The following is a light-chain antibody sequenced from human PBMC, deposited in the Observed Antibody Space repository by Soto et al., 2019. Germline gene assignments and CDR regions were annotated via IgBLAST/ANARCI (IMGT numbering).Light chain of an antibody. CDR2: EVA. V-gene: IGLV2-8*01. CDR3: SSYAGSNNL. J-gene: IGLJ2*01. CDR1: SSDVGCYDF. Sequence: QSALTQPPSASGSPGQSVTISCTGTSSDVGCYDFVSWYQQHPGKAPKLILYEVANRPSGVPDRFSGSKSGNTASLTVSGLQAEDEADYYCSSYAGSNNLFGGGTKVTVL.